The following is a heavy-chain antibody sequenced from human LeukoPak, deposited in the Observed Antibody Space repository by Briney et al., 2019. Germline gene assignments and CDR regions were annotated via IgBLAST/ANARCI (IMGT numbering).Heavy chain of an antibody. CDR2: ISSGGANT. J-gene: IGHJ3*01. CDR1: LFTFITDW. V-gene: IGHV3-74*01. Sequence: PGGSLRLSSVPPLFTFITDWLQWVCQALGKGLVWVSRISSGGANTDYADSVKGRFTISRDNSKNTLYLQMNSLRAEDTAIYFCARYSDGVNYVAFGHWGQGTMVTVSS. D-gene: IGHD3-16*01. CDR3: ARYSDGVNYVAFGH.